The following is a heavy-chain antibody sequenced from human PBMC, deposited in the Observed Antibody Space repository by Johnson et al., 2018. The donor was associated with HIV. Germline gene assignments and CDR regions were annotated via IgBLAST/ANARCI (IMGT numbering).Heavy chain of an antibody. CDR1: GFTFSSYA. Sequence: QVQLVESGGGLVKPGGSLRLSCAASGFTFSSYAMHWVRQAPGKGLEWVAFIRYDGSNKYYADSVKGRFTISRDNSKNTLYLQMNSLRAEDTAVYYCARAVVVAATNAFDIWGQGTMVTVSS. CDR3: ARAVVVAATNAFDI. D-gene: IGHD2-15*01. V-gene: IGHV3-30*14. CDR2: IRYDGSNK. J-gene: IGHJ3*02.